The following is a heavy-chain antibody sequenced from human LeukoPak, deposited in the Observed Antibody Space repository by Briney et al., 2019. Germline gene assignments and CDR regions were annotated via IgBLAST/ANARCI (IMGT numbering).Heavy chain of an antibody. CDR3: ARESRWELDY. CDR1: GFTFSTYG. D-gene: IGHD1-26*01. CDR2: IWYDGANK. J-gene: IGHJ4*02. Sequence: GSLRLSCAASGFTFSTYGMHWVRQAPGKGLEWVAIIWYDGANKYYADSVKGRFTISRDDSKNTLYLQMNSLRAEDTAVYYCARESRWELDYWGQGTLVTVSS. V-gene: IGHV3-33*01.